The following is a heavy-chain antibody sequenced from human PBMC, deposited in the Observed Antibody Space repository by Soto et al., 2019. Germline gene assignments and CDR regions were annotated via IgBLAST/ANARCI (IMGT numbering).Heavy chain of an antibody. D-gene: IGHD5-12*01. CDR1: GGTFSSYA. CDR2: IIPIFGTA. Sequence: SVKVSCKASGGTFSSYAISWVRQAPGQGLEWMGGIIPIFGTANYAQKFQGRVTITADESTSTAYMELSSLRSEDTAVYYCARVGRDGYNYFDYWGQGTLVTVSS. V-gene: IGHV1-69*13. CDR3: ARVGRDGYNYFDY. J-gene: IGHJ4*02.